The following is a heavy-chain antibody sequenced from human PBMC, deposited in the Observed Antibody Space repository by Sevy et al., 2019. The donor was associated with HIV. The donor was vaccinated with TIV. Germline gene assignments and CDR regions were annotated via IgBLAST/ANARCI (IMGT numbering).Heavy chain of an antibody. CDR2: IYYSGST. Sequence: SETLSLTCTVSGDSISSYYWSWIRQPPGKGLEWIGYIYYSGSTNYNPSLKSRVTISVDTSKNQFSLKLSSVTAADTAVYYCARDGGGIAAAKRGYFQHWGQGTLVTVSS. J-gene: IGHJ1*01. CDR1: GDSISSYY. CDR3: ARDGGGIAAAKRGYFQH. V-gene: IGHV4-59*01. D-gene: IGHD6-13*01.